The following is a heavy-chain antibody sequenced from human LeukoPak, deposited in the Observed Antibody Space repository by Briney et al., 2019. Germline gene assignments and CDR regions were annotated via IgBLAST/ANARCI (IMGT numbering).Heavy chain of an antibody. CDR2: INHSGST. CDR3: ARRLRGYSYGWFDY. J-gene: IGHJ4*02. D-gene: IGHD5-18*01. Sequence: SETLSLTCAVYGGSFSGYYWSWIRQPPGKGLEWIGEINHSGSTNYNPSLKSRVTISVDTSKNQFSLKLSSVTAADTAVYYCARRLRGYSYGWFDYWGQGTLVTVPS. CDR1: GGSFSGYY. V-gene: IGHV4-34*01.